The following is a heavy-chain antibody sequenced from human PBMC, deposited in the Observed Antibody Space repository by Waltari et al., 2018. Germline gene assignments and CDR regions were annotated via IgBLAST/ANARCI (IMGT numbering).Heavy chain of an antibody. CDR1: GYSISSGSY. Sequence: QVQLQESGPGLVKPSETLSLTCAVSGYSISSGSYWGWIRQPPGKGLEWIGSIYHSGSTYYNPSLKSRVTISVDTSKNQFSLKLSSVTAADTAVYYCARHSSSGWDIRGPFDYWGQGTLVTVSS. CDR2: IYHSGST. D-gene: IGHD6-19*01. CDR3: ARHSSSGWDIRGPFDY. J-gene: IGHJ4*02. V-gene: IGHV4-38-2*01.